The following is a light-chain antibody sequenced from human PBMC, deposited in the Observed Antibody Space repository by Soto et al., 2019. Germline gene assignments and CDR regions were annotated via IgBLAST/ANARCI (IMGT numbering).Light chain of an antibody. J-gene: IGKJ1*01. CDR2: AAS. CDR3: QQSYSTPWT. V-gene: IGKV1-39*01. CDR1: QSISSY. Sequence: DIQITQSPSALCASVGDRVSITCRASQSISSYLNWYQQKPGKAPKLLIYAASSLQSGVPSRFSGSGSGTDFTLTISSLQPEDFATYYCQQSYSTPWTFGQGTKVDI.